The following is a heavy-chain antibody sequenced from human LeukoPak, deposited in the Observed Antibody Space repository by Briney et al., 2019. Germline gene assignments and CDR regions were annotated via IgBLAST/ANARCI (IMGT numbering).Heavy chain of an antibody. CDR2: IYSGGST. CDR1: GFTVSSNY. Sequence: GGSLRPSCAASGFTVSSNYMSCVRQAPGKGLEWVSLIYSGGSTYYADSVKGRFTISRDNSRNTLSLQMSSLRAEDTAVYYCAPHIHYSYEYWGRGTLVTVS. V-gene: IGHV3-53*05. J-gene: IGHJ4*02. D-gene: IGHD2-21*01. CDR3: APHIHYSYEY.